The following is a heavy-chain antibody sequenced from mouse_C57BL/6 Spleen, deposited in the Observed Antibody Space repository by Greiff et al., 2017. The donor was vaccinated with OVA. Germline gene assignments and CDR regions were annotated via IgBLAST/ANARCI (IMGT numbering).Heavy chain of an antibody. CDR2: ISDGGSYT. J-gene: IGHJ4*01. Sequence: EVQGVESGGGLVKPGGSLKLSCAASGFTFSSYAMSWVRQTPEKRLEWVATISDGGSYTYYPDNVKGRFTISRDNAKNNLYLQMSHLKSEDTAMYYCARDRYYGNYVAMDYWGQGTSVTVSS. D-gene: IGHD2-1*01. V-gene: IGHV5-4*01. CDR3: ARDRYYGNYVAMDY. CDR1: GFTFSSYA.